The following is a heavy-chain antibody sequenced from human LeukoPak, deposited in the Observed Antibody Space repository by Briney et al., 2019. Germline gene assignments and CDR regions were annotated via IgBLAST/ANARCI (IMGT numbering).Heavy chain of an antibody. CDR2: ISAYNGNT. D-gene: IGHD6-19*01. CDR1: GYTFTSYG. Sequence: ASVKVSCKASGYTFTSYGISWVRQAPGQGLEWVGWISAYNGNTNYAQKLQGRVTMTTDTSTSTAYMELRSLRSDDTAVYYCARPKGPKIAVEYYFDYWGQGTLVTVSS. V-gene: IGHV1-18*01. J-gene: IGHJ4*02. CDR3: ARPKGPKIAVEYYFDY.